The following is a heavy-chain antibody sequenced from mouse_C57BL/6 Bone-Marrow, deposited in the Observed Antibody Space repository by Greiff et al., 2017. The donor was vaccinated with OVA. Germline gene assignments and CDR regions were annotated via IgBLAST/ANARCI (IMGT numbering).Heavy chain of an antibody. V-gene: IGHV1-18*01. CDR2: INPNNGGT. CDR1: GYTFTDYN. CDR3: ARQDENYAMDY. Sequence: VQLQQSGPELVKPGASVKIPCKASGYTFTDYNMDWVKQSHGKSLEWIGDINPNNGGTIYNQKFKGKATLTVDKSSSTAYMELRSLTSEDTAVYYCARQDENYAMDYWGQGTSVTVSS. J-gene: IGHJ4*01.